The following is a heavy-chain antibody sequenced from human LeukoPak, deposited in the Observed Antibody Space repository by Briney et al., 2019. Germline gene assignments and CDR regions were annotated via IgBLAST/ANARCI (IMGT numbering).Heavy chain of an antibody. D-gene: IGHD6-13*01. J-gene: IGHJ4*02. CDR2: ISGSRGST. V-gene: IGHV3-23*01. Sequence: GGSLRLSCAASGFTFSSYAMSWVRQAPGKGLEWVSAISGSRGSTYYADSVKGRFTISRDNSKNTLYLQMNSLRAEDSAVYYCAKYKDTSNWYYFDYWGQGTLVTVSS. CDR3: AKYKDTSNWYYFDY. CDR1: GFTFSSYA.